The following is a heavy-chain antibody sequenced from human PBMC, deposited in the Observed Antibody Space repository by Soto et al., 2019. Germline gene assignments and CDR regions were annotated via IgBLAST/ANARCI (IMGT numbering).Heavy chain of an antibody. CDR3: ARAVYYYDSSGCDD. CDR1: GYSFINYW. D-gene: IGHD3-22*01. CDR2: IDPSDSYT. J-gene: IGHJ4*02. Sequence: GESLKISCQTSGYSFINYWIGWVRQMPGKGLEWMGRIDPSDSYTNYSPSFQGHVTISADKSISTAYLQWSSLKASDTAMYYCARAVYYYDSSGCDDWGQGTLVTVSS. V-gene: IGHV5-10-1*01.